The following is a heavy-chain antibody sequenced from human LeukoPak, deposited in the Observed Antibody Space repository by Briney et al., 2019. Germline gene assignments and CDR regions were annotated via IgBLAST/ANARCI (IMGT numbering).Heavy chain of an antibody. J-gene: IGHJ3*02. CDR2: INPNSGGT. CDR1: GYTFTGYY. V-gene: IGHV1-2*02. CDR3: AREWRPTSANDAFDI. D-gene: IGHD3-3*01. Sequence: ASVKVSCKASGYTFTGYYMHWVRQAPGQGLEWMGWINPNSGGTNYAQKFQGRVTMTRDTSISTAYMELSRLRSDDTAVYYCAREWRPTSANDAFDIWGQGTMVTVSS.